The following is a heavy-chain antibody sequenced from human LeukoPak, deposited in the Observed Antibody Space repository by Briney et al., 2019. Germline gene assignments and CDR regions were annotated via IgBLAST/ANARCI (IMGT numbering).Heavy chain of an antibody. CDR1: GYTFTSYG. V-gene: IGHV1-8*01. CDR2: MNPNSGNT. D-gene: IGHD3-3*01. Sequence: ASAKVSCKASGYTFTSYGINWVRQATGQGLEWMGWMNPNSGNTGYAQKFQGRVTMTRNTSISTAYMELSSLRSEDTAVYYCARGAHHYDFWSGYYTGYYYYGMDVWGQGTTVTVSS. J-gene: IGHJ6*02. CDR3: ARGAHHYDFWSGYYTGYYYYGMDV.